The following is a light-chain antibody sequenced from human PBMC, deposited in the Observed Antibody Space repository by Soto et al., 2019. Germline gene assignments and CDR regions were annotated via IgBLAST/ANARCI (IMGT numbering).Light chain of an antibody. J-gene: IGKJ1*01. V-gene: IGKV3-15*01. CDR3: QQYHNWPA. CDR1: QSVFSS. CDR2: GAA. Sequence: EIVMTQSPATLSVSPGERATLSCRASQSVFSSLAWYQQKPGQAPRLLIYGAATRATGIPARFSVSGSGTEFTLTISSLLSEDFAVYYCQQYHNWPAVGQGTKVEIK.